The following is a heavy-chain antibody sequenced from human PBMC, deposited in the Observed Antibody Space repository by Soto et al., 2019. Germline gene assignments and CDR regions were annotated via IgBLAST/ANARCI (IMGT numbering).Heavy chain of an antibody. Sequence: QVQLGQSEAELKKPGASVKVSCEASGYTFINHGISWVRQAPGHGLERMGWVSGSNGNTKYAQKFQAIVTMTTETYTSTAHMELRNLRSDDTAVYFCARDCYPLAYYFDPWGQGTLVTVSS. CDR1: GYTFINHG. CDR2: VSGSNGNT. V-gene: IGHV1-18*04. CDR3: ARDCYPLAYYFDP. J-gene: IGHJ4*02. D-gene: IGHD2-15*01.